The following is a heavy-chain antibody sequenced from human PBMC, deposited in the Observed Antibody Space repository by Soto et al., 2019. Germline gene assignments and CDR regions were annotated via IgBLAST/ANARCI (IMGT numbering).Heavy chain of an antibody. J-gene: IGHJ4*02. CDR2: IKQDGSEK. CDR1: GFTFSSYW. Sequence: PGGSLRLSCAASGFTFSSYWMSWVRQAPGKGLEWVANIKQDGSEKYYVDSVKGRFTISRDNAKNSLYLQMNSLRAEDTAVYYCARDIVATIWSYFDYWGQGTLVTVSS. V-gene: IGHV3-7*01. D-gene: IGHD5-12*01. CDR3: ARDIVATIWSYFDY.